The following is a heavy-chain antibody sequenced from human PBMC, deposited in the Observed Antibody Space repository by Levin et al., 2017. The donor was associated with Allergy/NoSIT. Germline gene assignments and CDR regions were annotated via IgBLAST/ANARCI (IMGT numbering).Heavy chain of an antibody. CDR1: GFTFSSNT. CDR3: VKDMRYSSSWND. Sequence: GESLKISCSASGFTFSSNTMHWVRQAPGKGLEYVSAITSNGGSTYYADSVKGRFTISRDNSKNTLYLQMSSLRAEDTAVYYCVKDMRYSSSWNDWGQGTLVTVSS. CDR2: ITSNGGST. J-gene: IGHJ4*02. D-gene: IGHD6-13*01. V-gene: IGHV3-64D*06.